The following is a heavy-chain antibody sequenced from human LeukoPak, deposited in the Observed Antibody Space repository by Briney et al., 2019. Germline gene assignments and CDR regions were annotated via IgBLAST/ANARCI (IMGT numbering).Heavy chain of an antibody. D-gene: IGHD2-15*01. V-gene: IGHV3-21*01. Sequence: GSLRLSCAASGFTFSSYSMNWVRQAPGKGLEWVSSISSSSSYIYYADSVKGRFTISRDNAKNSLYLQMNSLRAEDTAVYYCARGYCSGGSCYWSGAFDIWGQGTMVTVSS. CDR2: ISSSSSYI. CDR1: GFTFSSYS. CDR3: ARGYCSGGSCYWSGAFDI. J-gene: IGHJ3*02.